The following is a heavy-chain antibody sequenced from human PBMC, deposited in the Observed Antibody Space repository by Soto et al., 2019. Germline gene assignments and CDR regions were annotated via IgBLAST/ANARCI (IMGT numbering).Heavy chain of an antibody. Sequence: QLQLQESGSGLVKPSQTLSLTCAVSGGSISSGGDSWSWIRQPPGKGLEWIGYIYHSGSTYYNPSRESRVNISVDRSKNQFSLELSSVTAADTAVYYCAAGSGLPRYYWGQGTLVTVSS. CDR1: GGSISSGGDS. CDR2: IYHSGST. D-gene: IGHD3-3*01. J-gene: IGHJ4*02. CDR3: AAGSGLPRYY. V-gene: IGHV4-30-2*01.